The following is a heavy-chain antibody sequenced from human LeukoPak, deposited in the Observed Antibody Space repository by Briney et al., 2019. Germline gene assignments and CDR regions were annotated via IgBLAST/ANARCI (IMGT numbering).Heavy chain of an antibody. V-gene: IGHV3-48*03. Sequence: GGSLRLSCAASGFTFSSYEMNWVRQGPGKGLEWVSYISSSGTTKYYADSVKGRFTLSRDNAKKSLSLQMNSLRAEGTAIYYCARSNRDAFDMWGQGTVVTVSS. CDR3: ARSNRDAFDM. D-gene: IGHD2/OR15-2a*01. CDR1: GFTFSSYE. CDR2: ISSSGTTK. J-gene: IGHJ3*02.